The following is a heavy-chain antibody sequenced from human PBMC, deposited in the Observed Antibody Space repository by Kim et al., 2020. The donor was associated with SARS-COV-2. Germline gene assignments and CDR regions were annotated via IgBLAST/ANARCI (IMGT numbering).Heavy chain of an antibody. Sequence: GGSLRLSCAASGFTFSNYGMHWVRQAPGKGLEWVAVIWYDGSNKYYADSVKGRFTISRDNSKNTLYLQMNSLRAEDTAVYYCAKGSGGAVLRYFDWLLAYGMDVWGQGTTVTVSS. J-gene: IGHJ6*02. CDR1: GFTFSNYG. D-gene: IGHD3-9*01. V-gene: IGHV3-33*06. CDR3: AKGSGGAVLRYFDWLLAYGMDV. CDR2: IWYDGSNK.